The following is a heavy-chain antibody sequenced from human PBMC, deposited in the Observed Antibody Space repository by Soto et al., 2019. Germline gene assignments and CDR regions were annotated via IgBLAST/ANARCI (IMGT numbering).Heavy chain of an antibody. CDR2: FYYSGST. CDR3: ARARGGYFDY. J-gene: IGHJ4*02. CDR1: GGSISSYY. V-gene: IGHV4-59*01. Sequence: SETLSLTCTVSGGSISSYYWSWIRQPPGKGLEWIGYFYYSGSTNYNPPLKSRVTISVDTSKNHFSLKLSSVTAADTAVYYCARARGGYFDYWGQGTLVTVSS.